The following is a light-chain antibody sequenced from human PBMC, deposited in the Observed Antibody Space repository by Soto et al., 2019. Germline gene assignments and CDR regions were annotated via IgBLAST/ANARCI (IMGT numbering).Light chain of an antibody. J-gene: IGLJ1*01. CDR3: QSYDSSLSGYV. V-gene: IGLV1-40*01. CDR2: GNT. CDR1: SSNIGAGFD. Sequence: QSVLTQPPSVSGAPGQRVTISCTGSSSNIGAGFDVHWYQQLPGTAPKLVIYGNTKRPSGVPDRFSGSKSGTSASLAITGLQAEDEADYFCQSYDSSLSGYVFGAGTKLTVL.